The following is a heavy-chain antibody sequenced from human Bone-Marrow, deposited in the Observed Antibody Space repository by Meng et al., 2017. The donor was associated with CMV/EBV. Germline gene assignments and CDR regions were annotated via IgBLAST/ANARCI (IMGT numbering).Heavy chain of an antibody. CDR2: IFPGDSDT. CDR3: ATLMVGRDYFVY. CDR1: GYTFTTSW. V-gene: IGHV5-51*01. J-gene: IGHJ4*02. Sequence: GGSLRLSCKGYGYTFTTSWIGWVRQMPGKGLEYMGIIFPGDSDTRYSPSFQGQVTISADRSISTAYLQWSSLKASDSAMYYCATLMVGRDYFVYWGPGTVVHVAS. D-gene: IGHD3-10*01.